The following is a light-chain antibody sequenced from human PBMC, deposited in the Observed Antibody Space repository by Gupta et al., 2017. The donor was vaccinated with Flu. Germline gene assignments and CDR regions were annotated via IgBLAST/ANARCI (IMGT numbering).Light chain of an antibody. CDR3: GTWDSSLSAWV. J-gene: IGLJ3*02. Sequence: QSVLTQPHSVSAAPGQKVTISCSGSNSNIGTKDVSWYQQVPGTAPKFLIYKNNKRPSGIPDRFSGSKSGTSATLGITGLQTGDEADYYCGTWDSSLSAWVFGGGTRLTVL. V-gene: IGLV1-51*02. CDR1: NSNIGTKD. CDR2: KNN.